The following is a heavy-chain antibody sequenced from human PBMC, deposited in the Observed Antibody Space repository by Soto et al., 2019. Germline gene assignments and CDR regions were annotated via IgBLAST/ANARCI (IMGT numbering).Heavy chain of an antibody. V-gene: IGHV4-34*01. CDR2: INHSGST. J-gene: IGHJ4*02. CDR3: ARGVRGDGSGWFNN. D-gene: IGHD6-19*01. CDR1: GGSFSGYY. Sequence: QVQLQQWGAGLLKPSETPSLTCAVYGGSFSGYYWSWIRQPPGKGLEWIGEINHSGSTNYNPSLKSRFTISVDTSKKQFSLNLSSVTAADTAVYYCARGVRGDGSGWFNNWGQGTLVTVSS.